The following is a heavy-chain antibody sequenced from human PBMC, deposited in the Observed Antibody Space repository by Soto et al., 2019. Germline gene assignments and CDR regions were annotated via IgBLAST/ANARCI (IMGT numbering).Heavy chain of an antibody. Sequence: SETLSLTCAVSGGSISSYYWSWIRQPPGKGLEWIGYIYYSGSTNYNPSLKSRVTISVDTSKNQFSLKLSSVTAAGTAVYYCAREHIPIFGDYYYGMDVWGQGTTVTLSS. D-gene: IGHD3-3*01. CDR2: IYYSGST. CDR3: AREHIPIFGDYYYGMDV. V-gene: IGHV4-59*01. J-gene: IGHJ6*02. CDR1: GGSISSYY.